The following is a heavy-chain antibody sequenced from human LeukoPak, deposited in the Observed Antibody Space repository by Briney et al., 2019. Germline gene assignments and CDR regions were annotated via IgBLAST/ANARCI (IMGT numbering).Heavy chain of an antibody. CDR2: ISSSSSII. Sequence: GGSLRLSCAASGFTFSSYSMNWVRQAPGKGLEWVSYISSSSSIIYYADSERGLFTSSRDTAKNSLYLQKSSLRDENTAVYYCARDWDAWELPSLEKEYYFDYWGQGTLVTVSS. J-gene: IGHJ4*02. CDR1: GFTFSSYS. V-gene: IGHV3-48*02. CDR3: ARDWDAWELPSLEKEYYFDY. D-gene: IGHD1-26*01.